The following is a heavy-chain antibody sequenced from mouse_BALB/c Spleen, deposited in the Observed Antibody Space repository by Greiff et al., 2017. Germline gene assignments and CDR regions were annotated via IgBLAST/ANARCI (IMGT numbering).Heavy chain of an antibody. D-gene: IGHD2-4*01. CDR1: GYSITSDYA. Sequence: EVKLVESGPGLVKPSQSLSLTCTVTGYSITSDYAWNWIRQFPGNKLEWMGYISYSGSTSYNPSLKSRISITRDTSKNQFFLQLNSVTTEDTATYYCARESYDYWFAYWGQGTLVTVSA. V-gene: IGHV3-2*02. CDR2: ISYSGST. CDR3: ARESYDYWFAY. J-gene: IGHJ3*01.